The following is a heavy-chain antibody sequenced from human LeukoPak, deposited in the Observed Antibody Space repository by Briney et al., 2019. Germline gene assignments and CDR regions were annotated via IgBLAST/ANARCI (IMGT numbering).Heavy chain of an antibody. J-gene: IGHJ4*02. CDR2: MNPNSGNT. D-gene: IGHD6-13*01. V-gene: IGHV1-8*03. CDR3: ARGQFIAAAGTSPLGY. Sequence: ASVKVSCKASGYTFTSYDINWVRQATGQGLEWMGWMNPNSGNTGYAQKFQGRVTITRNTSISTAYMELSSLRSEVTAVYYCARGQFIAAAGTSPLGYWGRGTLVTVSS. CDR1: GYTFTSYD.